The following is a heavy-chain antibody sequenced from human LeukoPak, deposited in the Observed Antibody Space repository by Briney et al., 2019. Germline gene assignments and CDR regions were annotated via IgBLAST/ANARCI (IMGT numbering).Heavy chain of an antibody. CDR3: ARGRGPWPIVGATKGLVYFDY. CDR1: GGSISSYY. CDR2: IYTSGST. D-gene: IGHD1-26*01. J-gene: IGHJ4*02. V-gene: IGHV4-4*07. Sequence: PSETLSLTCTVSGGSISSYYWSWIRQPAGKGLEWIGRIYTSGSTNYNPSLKSRVTMSVDTSKNQFSLKLSSVTAADTAVYYCARGRGPWPIVGATKGLVYFDYWGQGTLVTVSS.